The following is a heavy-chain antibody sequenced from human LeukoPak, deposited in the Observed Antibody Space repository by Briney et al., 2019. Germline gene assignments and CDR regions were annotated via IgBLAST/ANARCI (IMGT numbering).Heavy chain of an antibody. CDR3: ARPLVTIFGEGGDAFNI. Sequence: ASVKVSCKASGYTFTSYYMHWVRQAPGQGLEWMGIINPSGGSTSYAQKFQGRVTMTRDTSTSTVYMELSSLRSEDTAVYYCARPLVTIFGEGGDAFNIWGQGTRVTVSS. V-gene: IGHV1-46*01. CDR2: INPSGGST. D-gene: IGHD3-3*01. J-gene: IGHJ3*02. CDR1: GYTFTSYY.